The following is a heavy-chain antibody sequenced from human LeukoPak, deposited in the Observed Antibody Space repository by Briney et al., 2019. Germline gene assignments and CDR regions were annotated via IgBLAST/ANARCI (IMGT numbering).Heavy chain of an antibody. Sequence: GGSLRLSCAASGFTFSSYGMHWVRQAPGKGLEWVAVISYDGSNKYYADSVKGRFTISRDNSKNTLYLQMNSLRAEDTAVYYCAKDSRLFGWQQLGHFDYWGQGTLVTVSS. J-gene: IGHJ4*02. CDR1: GFTFSSYG. CDR2: ISYDGSNK. CDR3: AKDSRLFGWQQLGHFDY. D-gene: IGHD6-13*01. V-gene: IGHV3-30*18.